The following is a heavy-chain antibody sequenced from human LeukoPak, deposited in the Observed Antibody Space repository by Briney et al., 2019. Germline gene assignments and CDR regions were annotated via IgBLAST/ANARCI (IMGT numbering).Heavy chain of an antibody. CDR1: GFTFSDYY. CDR2: ISSSGSTI. CDR3: ARDRTVHGTPLDY. V-gene: IGHV3-11*01. Sequence: GGSLRLSCAASGFTFSDYYMSWIRQAPGKGLEWASYISSSGSTIYYADSVKGRFTISRDNAKNSLYLQMNSLRAEDTAVYYCARDRTVHGTPLDYWGQGTLVTVSS. J-gene: IGHJ4*02. D-gene: IGHD4-11*01.